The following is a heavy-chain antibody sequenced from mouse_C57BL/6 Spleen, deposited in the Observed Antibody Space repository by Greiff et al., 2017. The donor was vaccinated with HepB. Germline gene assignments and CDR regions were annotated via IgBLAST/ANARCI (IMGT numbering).Heavy chain of an antibody. Sequence: EVKLMESGPGLVKPSQSLSLTCSVTGYSITSGYYWNWIRQFPGNKLEWMGYISYDGSNNYNPSLKNRISITRDTSKNQFFLKLNSVTTEDTATYYCARAFNWDPYSFDYWGQGTTLTVSS. J-gene: IGHJ2*01. D-gene: IGHD4-1*01. CDR3: ARAFNWDPYSFDY. CDR2: ISYDGSN. CDR1: GYSITSGYY. V-gene: IGHV3-6*01.